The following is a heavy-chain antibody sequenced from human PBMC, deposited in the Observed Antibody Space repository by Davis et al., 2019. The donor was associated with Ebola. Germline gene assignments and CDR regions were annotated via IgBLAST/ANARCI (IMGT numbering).Heavy chain of an antibody. Sequence: PGRSLRLSCAASGFTFRSYSMNWVRQAPGKGLEWVSSISRSSSYIYYVDSVKGRFTISRDNAKNSLYLQMNSLRAEDTAVYYCARQKGYSSTRGYYYGMDVWGKGTTVTVSS. CDR3: ARQKGYSSTRGYYYGMDV. D-gene: IGHD2-2*01. J-gene: IGHJ6*04. V-gene: IGHV3-21*01. CDR2: ISRSSSYI. CDR1: GFTFRSYS.